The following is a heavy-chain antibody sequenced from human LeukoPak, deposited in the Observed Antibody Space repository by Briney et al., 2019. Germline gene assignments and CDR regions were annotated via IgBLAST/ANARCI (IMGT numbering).Heavy chain of an antibody. Sequence: ASVKVSCKAPGYTFTSYDINWVRQATGQGLEWMGWMNPNSGNTGYAQKFQGRVTMTRNTSISTAYMELSSLRSEDTAVYYCARAPVVGSGYYYDYWGQGTLVTVSS. CDR1: GYTFTSYD. CDR3: ARAPVVGSGYYYDY. V-gene: IGHV1-8*01. CDR2: MNPNSGNT. J-gene: IGHJ4*02. D-gene: IGHD3-22*01.